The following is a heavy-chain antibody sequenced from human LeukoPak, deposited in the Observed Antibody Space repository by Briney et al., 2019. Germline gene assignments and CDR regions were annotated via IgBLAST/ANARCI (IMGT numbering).Heavy chain of an antibody. Sequence: GGTLRLSCAASGFTFSSHGMNWVRQAPGKGLEWVSGISPSGGITYYTDSVKGRFTISRDNSKNTVSLQMNSLRGEDTAVYYCARETLAAAGTFGYYYYMDVWGKGTTVTVSS. J-gene: IGHJ6*03. CDR1: GFTFSSHG. D-gene: IGHD6-13*01. V-gene: IGHV3-23*01. CDR3: ARETLAAAGTFGYYYYMDV. CDR2: ISPSGGIT.